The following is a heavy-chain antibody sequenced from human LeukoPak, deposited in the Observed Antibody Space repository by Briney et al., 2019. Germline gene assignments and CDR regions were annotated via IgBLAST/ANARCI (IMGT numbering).Heavy chain of an antibody. J-gene: IGHJ4*02. Sequence: SGGSLRLSCSASGFTFSTYAMHWVRQAPGKGLEYVSAISDNGGDTYYADSVKGRFTISRDHAKNSLYLQMNGLRAEDTAVYYCARERSGSWYFDYWGQGTLVTVSS. CDR1: GFTFSTYA. V-gene: IGHV3-64*04. CDR2: ISDNGGDT. D-gene: IGHD6-13*01. CDR3: ARERSGSWYFDY.